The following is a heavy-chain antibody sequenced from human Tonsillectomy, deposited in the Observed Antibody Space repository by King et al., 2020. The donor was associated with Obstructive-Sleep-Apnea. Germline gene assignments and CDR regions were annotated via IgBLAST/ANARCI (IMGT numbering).Heavy chain of an antibody. CDR2: ISGSGGSA. J-gene: IGHJ6*02. V-gene: IGHV3-23*04. CDR1: GFSFSNNA. Sequence: VQLVESGGGLVQPGGSLRLSCAASGFSFSNNAMSWVRQAPGKGLEWVSAISGSGGSAHYADSVKGRFTISRDNSKNKLFLQMNTLRAEDTAVYYCAKDDYYYYGMDVWGQGTTVTVSS. CDR3: AKDDYYYYGMDV.